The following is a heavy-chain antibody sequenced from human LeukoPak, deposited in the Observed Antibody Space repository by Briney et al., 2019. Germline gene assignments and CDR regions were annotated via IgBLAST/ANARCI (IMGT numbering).Heavy chain of an antibody. CDR1: GGSISSYY. D-gene: IGHD5-24*01. J-gene: IGHJ6*02. Sequence: SETLSLTCTVSGGSISSYYWNWIRQPPGKGLEWIGYIYYSGSTNYNPSLKSRVTISVDTSKNQFSLKLSSVTAADTAVYYCARMAAIGAMDVWGQGTTVTVSS. V-gene: IGHV4-59*08. CDR2: IYYSGST. CDR3: ARMAAIGAMDV.